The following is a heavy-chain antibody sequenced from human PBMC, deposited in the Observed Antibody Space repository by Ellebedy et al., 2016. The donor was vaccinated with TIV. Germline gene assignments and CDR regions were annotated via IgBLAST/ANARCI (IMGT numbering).Heavy chain of an antibody. CDR2: INPSGGPP. Sequence: AASVKVSCKASGYTFRNHYLHWVRQAPGQGLEWMGVINPSGGPPRYAQKFQGRVTLTTDTSTSAVSMELSTLNSEDTAVYYCGRATPRYFDVVTGYGLVDFWGLGTLVAVSS. CDR3: GRATPRYFDVVTGYGLVDF. J-gene: IGHJ4*02. D-gene: IGHD3-9*01. CDR1: GYTFRNHY. V-gene: IGHV1-46*01.